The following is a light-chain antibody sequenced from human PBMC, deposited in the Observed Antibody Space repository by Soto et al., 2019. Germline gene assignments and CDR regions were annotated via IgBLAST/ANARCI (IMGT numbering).Light chain of an antibody. Sequence: QSALTQPASVSGSPGRSVTISCTGSSSDVGDFNYVSWYQHLPGRAPKLIIYDVTNRPSGISYRFSASKSGRTASLTISGLKAEYEADYYCRSYSSSSNHVVFGGGTKVTVL. V-gene: IGLV2-14*03. CDR1: SSDVGDFNY. CDR3: RSYSSSSNHVV. J-gene: IGLJ2*01. CDR2: DVT.